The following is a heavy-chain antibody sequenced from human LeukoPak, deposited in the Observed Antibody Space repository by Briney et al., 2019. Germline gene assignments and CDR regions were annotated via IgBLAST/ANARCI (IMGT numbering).Heavy chain of an antibody. D-gene: IGHD2-21*02. CDR3: ARGVTARGFYYYMDI. CDR2: INPNSGGT. V-gene: IGHV1-2*02. J-gene: IGHJ6*03. Sequence: ASVKVSCKASGYTFTGYYMRWVRQAPGQGLEWMGWINPNSGGTNYAQKFQGRVTMTRDASISTAYMELSRLRSDDTAVYSCARGVTARGFYYYMDIWGRGTTVTISS. CDR1: GYTFTGYY.